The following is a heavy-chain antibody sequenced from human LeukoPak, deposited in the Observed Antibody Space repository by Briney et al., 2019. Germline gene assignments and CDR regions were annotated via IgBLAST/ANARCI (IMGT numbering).Heavy chain of an antibody. V-gene: IGHV1-18*01. Sequence: ASVKVSCKASGYTFASYGISWVRQAPGQGLEWMGWISAYNGNTNYAQKPQGRVTMTTDTSTSTAYMELRSLRSDDTAVYYCARAQYWEPPYYDFWSGYYNFDYWGQGTLVTVSS. CDR2: ISAYNGNT. CDR3: ARAQYWEPPYYDFWSGYYNFDY. CDR1: GYTFASYG. J-gene: IGHJ4*02. D-gene: IGHD3-3*01.